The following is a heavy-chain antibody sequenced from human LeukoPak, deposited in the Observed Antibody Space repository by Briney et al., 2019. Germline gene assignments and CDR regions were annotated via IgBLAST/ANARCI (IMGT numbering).Heavy chain of an antibody. Sequence: SVKVSCKASGGTFSSYAISWVRQAPGQGLEWMGGIIPIFGTANYAQKLQGRVTMTTDTSTSTAYMELRSLRSDDTAVYYCARVASYRKSDYWGQGTLVTVSS. D-gene: IGHD1-26*01. J-gene: IGHJ4*02. CDR2: IIPIFGTA. CDR3: ARVASYRKSDY. V-gene: IGHV1-69*05. CDR1: GGTFSSYA.